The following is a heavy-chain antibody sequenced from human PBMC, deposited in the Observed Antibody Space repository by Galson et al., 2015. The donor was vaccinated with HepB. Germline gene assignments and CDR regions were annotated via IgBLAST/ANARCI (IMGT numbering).Heavy chain of an antibody. J-gene: IGHJ4*02. CDR1: GFTFSSYG. D-gene: IGHD6-19*01. CDR3: AKVRAVAGRAFDY. CDR2: ISYDGSNK. Sequence: SLRLSCAASGFTFSSYGMHWVRQAPGKGLEWVAVISYDGSNKYYADSVKGRFTISRDNSKNTLYLQMNSLRAEDTAVYYCAKVRAVAGRAFDYWGQGTLVTVSS. V-gene: IGHV3-30*18.